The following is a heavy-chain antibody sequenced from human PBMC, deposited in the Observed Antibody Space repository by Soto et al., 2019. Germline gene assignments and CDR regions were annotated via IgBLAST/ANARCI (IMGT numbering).Heavy chain of an antibody. Sequence: QVQLQESGPGLVKPSETLSLTCTVSGGSISSYYWSWIRQPPGKGLEWIGYIYYSGSTNYNPSLKSRVTRSVDTSKDQFSLKLSSVTAAGTAVYYCAGSAVAGTDAFDIRGQGTMVTVSS. CDR2: IYYSGST. CDR1: GGSISSYY. V-gene: IGHV4-59*08. J-gene: IGHJ3*02. CDR3: AGSAVAGTDAFDI. D-gene: IGHD6-19*01.